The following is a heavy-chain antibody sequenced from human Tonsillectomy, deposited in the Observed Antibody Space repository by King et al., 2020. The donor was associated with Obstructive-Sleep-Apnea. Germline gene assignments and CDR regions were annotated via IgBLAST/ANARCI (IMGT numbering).Heavy chain of an antibody. D-gene: IGHD3-22*01. J-gene: IGHJ3*02. Sequence: VQLVESGAEVKKPGSSVKVSCKASGGTFSRYAISWVRQAPGQGLEWMGGIIPIFGTANYAQKFQGRVTITADESTSTAYMELSSLRSEDTAVYYCARDRPAYYDSSGYYQDAFDIWGQGTMVTVSS. CDR2: IIPIFGTA. CDR1: GGTFSRYA. CDR3: ARDRPAYYDSSGYYQDAFDI. V-gene: IGHV1-69*01.